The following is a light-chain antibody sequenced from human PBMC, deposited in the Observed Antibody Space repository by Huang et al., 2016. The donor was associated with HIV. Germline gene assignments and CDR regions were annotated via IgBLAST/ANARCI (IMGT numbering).Light chain of an antibody. CDR2: DAS. J-gene: IGKJ2*01. V-gene: IGKV3-15*01. CDR1: QGVSSN. CDR3: QQYNNWPRT. Sequence: ERVLTQSPVTLSASPGERATLSCRASQGVSSNLAWYQQKPGQAPRLLIHDASTRASYIPARFSGSGSDIEFTLTISSLQSEDSAVYYCQQYNNWPRTFGQGTKLEIK.